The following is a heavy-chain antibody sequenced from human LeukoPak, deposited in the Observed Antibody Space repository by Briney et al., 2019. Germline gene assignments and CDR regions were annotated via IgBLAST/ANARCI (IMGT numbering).Heavy chain of an antibody. CDR3: ARRGGTSGWGAFDI. CDR2: IDKSGDGA. D-gene: IGHD2-2*01. CDR1: GFTFSSHA. J-gene: IGHJ3*02. V-gene: IGHV3-23*01. Sequence: GGSLRLSCAASGFTFSSHAMNWVRQPPGKGLDWFSSIDKSGDGAFYADSVKGRFTISRDNSKNTLYLQMNSLRREDTAVYYCARRGGTSGWGAFDICGQGTMVTVSS.